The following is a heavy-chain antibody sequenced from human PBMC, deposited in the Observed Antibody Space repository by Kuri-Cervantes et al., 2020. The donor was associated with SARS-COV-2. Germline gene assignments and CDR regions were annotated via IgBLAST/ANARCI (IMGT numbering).Heavy chain of an antibody. CDR1: GFTFSDSA. J-gene: IGHJ5*02. D-gene: IGHD3-16*01. CDR2: ISYDGSSK. V-gene: IGHV3-30*14. CDR3: ARVRGDYVP. Sequence: LSLTCAASGFTFSDSAMHWVRQAPGKGLEWVAFISYDGSSKDYADSVKGRFTISRDNSKNTLYLQMNSLRAEDTAVYYCARVRGDYVPWGQGTLVTVSS.